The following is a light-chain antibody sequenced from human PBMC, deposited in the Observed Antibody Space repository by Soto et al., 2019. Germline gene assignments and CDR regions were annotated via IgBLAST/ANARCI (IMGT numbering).Light chain of an antibody. V-gene: IGLV1-44*01. CDR2: TND. CDR3: AAWDDSLDGHVV. Sequence: QSVLTQPPSASGTPGQGVTISCSGSSSNIGSNTVNWYQQLPGTAPSLLIFTNDQRPSGVPDRFSGSKSGTSASLAISGLQSEDEADYYCAAWDDSLDGHVVFGGGTKLTVL. CDR1: SSNIGSNT. J-gene: IGLJ2*01.